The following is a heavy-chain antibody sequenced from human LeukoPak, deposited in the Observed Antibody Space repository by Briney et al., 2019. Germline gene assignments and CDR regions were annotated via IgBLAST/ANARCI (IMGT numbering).Heavy chain of an antibody. CDR3: ARTGGYYYDSSGSFDY. CDR1: GGSISSYY. D-gene: IGHD3-22*01. Sequence: SETLSLTCTVSGGSISSYYWSWIRQPPGKGLEWIGYIYYSGSTNYNPSLKSRVTISVDTSKNQFSLKLSSVTAADTAVYYCARTGGYYYDSSGSFDYWGQGTLVTVSS. CDR2: IYYSGST. V-gene: IGHV4-59*01. J-gene: IGHJ4*02.